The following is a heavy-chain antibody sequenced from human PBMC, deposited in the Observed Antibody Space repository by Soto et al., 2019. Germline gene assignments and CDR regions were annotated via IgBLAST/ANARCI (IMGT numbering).Heavy chain of an antibody. CDR3: ARAYSDAFDI. Sequence: QVQLVESGGGLVRPGGSLRLSCAASGFTFSDYYMTWIRQAPGKGLEYVSYISSSGTAIYYADSVKGRFTISRDNAKKSLFLQMSSVRAEDTAVYYCARAYSDAFDIWGQVTMVTVSS. CDR2: ISSSGTAI. J-gene: IGHJ3*02. V-gene: IGHV3-11*01. CDR1: GFTFSDYY. D-gene: IGHD2-15*01.